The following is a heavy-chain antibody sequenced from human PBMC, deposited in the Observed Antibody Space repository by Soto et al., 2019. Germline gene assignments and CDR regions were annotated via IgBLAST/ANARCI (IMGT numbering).Heavy chain of an antibody. J-gene: IGHJ4*02. D-gene: IGHD3-3*01. Sequence: ASVKVSCKASGYTFTSYGISWVRQAPGQGLEWMGWISAYNGNTNYAQKFQGRVTITRDTSASTAYMELSSLRSEDTAVYYCARDWFLEWSFDYWGQGTLVTVSS. V-gene: IGHV1-18*01. CDR1: GYTFTSYG. CDR3: ARDWFLEWSFDY. CDR2: ISAYNGNT.